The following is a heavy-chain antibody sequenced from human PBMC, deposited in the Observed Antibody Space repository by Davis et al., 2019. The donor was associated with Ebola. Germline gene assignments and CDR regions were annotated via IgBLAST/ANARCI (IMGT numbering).Heavy chain of an antibody. CDR1: GYSFTSYS. CDR2: IYPGDSET. V-gene: IGHV5-51*01. Sequence: GESLKISCKGSGYSFTSYSIGWVRQMPGKGLEWMGIIYPGDSETRYSPSFQGQVTISADKSISTAYLQWSSLKASDTAMYYCARLVDPYSSSWLTYYFDYWGQGTLVTVSS. CDR3: ARLVDPYSSSWLTYYFDY. J-gene: IGHJ4*02. D-gene: IGHD6-13*01.